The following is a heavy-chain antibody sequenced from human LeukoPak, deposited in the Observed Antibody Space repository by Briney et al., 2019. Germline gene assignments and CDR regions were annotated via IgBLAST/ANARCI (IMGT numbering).Heavy chain of an antibody. J-gene: IGHJ4*02. V-gene: IGHV4-4*02. D-gene: IGHD3-9*01. CDR3: ARGGLRYFDWLSV. Sequence: SETLSLTCAVSGGSISSSNWWSWVRQPPGKGLEWIGEIYHSGSTNYNPSLKSRVTISVDKSKNQFSLKLSSVTAADTAVYYCARGGLRYFDWLSVWGQGTLVTVSS. CDR2: IYHSGST. CDR1: GGSISSSNW.